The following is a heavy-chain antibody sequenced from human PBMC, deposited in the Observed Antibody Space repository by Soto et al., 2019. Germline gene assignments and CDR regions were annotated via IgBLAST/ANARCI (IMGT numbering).Heavy chain of an antibody. CDR1: GFTFSSYA. V-gene: IGHV3-23*01. J-gene: IGHJ6*02. CDR2: ISGSGGST. D-gene: IGHD3-9*01. CDR3: AKGPDFDWLLFANGMDV. Sequence: EVQLLESGGGLVQPGGSLRLSCAASGFTFSSYAMSWVRQAPGKGLEWVSAISGSGGSTYYADSVKGRFTISRDNSKKTLYLQMNSLRAEDTAVYYCAKGPDFDWLLFANGMDVWGQGTTVTVSS.